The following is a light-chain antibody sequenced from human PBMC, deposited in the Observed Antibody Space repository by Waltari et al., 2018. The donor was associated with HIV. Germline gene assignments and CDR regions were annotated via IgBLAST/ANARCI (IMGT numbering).Light chain of an antibody. J-gene: IGLJ3*02. CDR1: SSNTGNNY. CDR3: GTWDSSLSARV. CDR2: DNN. Sequence: QSVLTQPPSVSAAPGQKVTISCSGSSSNTGNNYVSWYQQLPGTAPKLLIYDNNQRPPGIPDRYSGSKSGTSATLGITGRQTGDEADYYCGTWDSSLSARVFGGGTKVTVL. V-gene: IGLV1-51*01.